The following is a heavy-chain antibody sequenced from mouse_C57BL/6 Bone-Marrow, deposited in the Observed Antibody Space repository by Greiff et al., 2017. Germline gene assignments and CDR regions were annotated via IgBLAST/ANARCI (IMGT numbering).Heavy chain of an antibody. CDR1: GYTFTSYW. CDR2: IYPGSGST. J-gene: IGHJ4*01. V-gene: IGHV1-55*01. D-gene: IGHD4-1*01. CDR3: ARVTGYYAMDY. Sequence: QVQLKQPGAELVKPGASVKMSCKASGYTFTSYWITWVKQRPGQGLEWIGDIYPGSGSTNYNEKFKSKATLTVDTSSSTAYMQLSSLTSEASSVYYCARVTGYYAMDYWGQGTSVTVSS.